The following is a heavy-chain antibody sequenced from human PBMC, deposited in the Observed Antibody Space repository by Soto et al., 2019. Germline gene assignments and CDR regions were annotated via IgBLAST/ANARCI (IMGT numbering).Heavy chain of an antibody. CDR3: ATGTQNFDY. Sequence: EVQLLESGGGLVQPGGSLRLSFAASGFTFTTRAMSWVRQAPGKGLQWVSGISGSGTTTYYSDSVKGRLTISRDNSKNMLYLQMNSLRDDDTAVYYCATGTQNFDYWGRGTRVTVSS. CDR2: ISGSGTTT. CDR1: GFTFTTRA. D-gene: IGHD3-10*01. J-gene: IGHJ4*02. V-gene: IGHV3-23*01.